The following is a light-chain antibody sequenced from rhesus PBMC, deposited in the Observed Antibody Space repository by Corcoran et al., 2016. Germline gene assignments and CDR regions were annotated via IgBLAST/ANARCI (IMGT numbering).Light chain of an antibody. V-gene: IGLV7-71*01. CDR3: LLYYSGSYV. J-gene: IGLJ6*01. CDR1: AGAVTSANF. Sequence: QAVVTQEPSLTVSPGGTVTLTCGSTAGAVTSANFPHWFQEKPGQAPRGLIYNTNTKHSWTPARFSGSLTGGKAALTLSGAQPEDEADYYCLLYYSGSYVFGSGTSLTVL. CDR2: NTN.